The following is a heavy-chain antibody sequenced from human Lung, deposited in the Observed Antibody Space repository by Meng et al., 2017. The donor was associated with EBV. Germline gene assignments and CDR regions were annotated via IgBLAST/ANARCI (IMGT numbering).Heavy chain of an antibody. J-gene: IGHJ4*02. CDR3: ARFYCSSTSCPHVLFDY. Sequence: VRLVQSGAEVKKPGASVKVSCDASGFIFTSYAISWVRQAPGQGLQYMGWISAYNGNTNYAQELQGRVTMTTDTSTSTAYMELRSLRFDDTAVYYCARFYCSSTSCPHVLFDYWGQGTLVTVSS. CDR1: GFIFTSYA. D-gene: IGHD2-2*01. CDR2: ISAYNGNT. V-gene: IGHV1-18*01.